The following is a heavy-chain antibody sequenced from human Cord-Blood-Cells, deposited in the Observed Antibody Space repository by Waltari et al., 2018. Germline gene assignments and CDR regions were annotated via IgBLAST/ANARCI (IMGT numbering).Heavy chain of an antibody. J-gene: IGHJ4*02. D-gene: IGHD6-13*01. V-gene: IGHV1-2*02. Sequence: QVHLVQSGAEVKKPGASVKVSCKASGYTFTGYYMPWVRQAPGQGLEWMGWINPNSGGTNYAQKFQGRVTMTRDTSISTAYMELSRLRSDDTAVYYCARGAAAAGSNYYYFDYWGQGTLVTVSS. CDR3: ARGAAAAGSNYYYFDY. CDR1: GYTFTGYY. CDR2: INPNSGGT.